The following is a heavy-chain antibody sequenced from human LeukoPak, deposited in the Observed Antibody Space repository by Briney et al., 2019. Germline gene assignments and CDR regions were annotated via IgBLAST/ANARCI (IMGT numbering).Heavy chain of an antibody. J-gene: IGHJ6*03. V-gene: IGHV3-21*01. CDR1: GFTFSSYE. Sequence: GGSLRLSCAASGFTFSSYEMNWVRQAPGKGLEWVSSISSSSSYIYYADSVKGRFTISRDNAKNSLYLQMNSLRAEDTAVYYCARYCSSTSCSSYYYYYMDVWGKGTTVTVSS. D-gene: IGHD2-2*01. CDR2: ISSSSSYI. CDR3: ARYCSSTSCSSYYYYYMDV.